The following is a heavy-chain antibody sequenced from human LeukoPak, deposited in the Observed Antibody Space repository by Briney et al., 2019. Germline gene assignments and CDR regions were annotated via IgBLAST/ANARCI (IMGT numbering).Heavy chain of an antibody. CDR1: GYTFTGYY. J-gene: IGHJ4*02. CDR3: ASGGSYYMQADY. V-gene: IGHV1-2*02. Sequence: ASVKVSCKASGYTFTGYYMHWVRQAPGQGLEWMGWINPNSGGTNYAQKFQGRVTMTTDTSTSTAYMEPRSLRSDDTAVYYCASGGSYYMQADYWGRGTLVTVSS. D-gene: IGHD1-26*01. CDR2: INPNSGGT.